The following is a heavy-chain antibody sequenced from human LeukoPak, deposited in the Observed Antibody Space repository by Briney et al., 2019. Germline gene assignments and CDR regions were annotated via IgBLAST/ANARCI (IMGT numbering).Heavy chain of an antibody. CDR1: GFIFSNYY. CDR2: IKKDGSDQ. J-gene: IGHJ4*02. D-gene: IGHD5-24*01. Sequence: PGGSLRLFCVAPGFIFSNYYMSWVRQAPGQGLAWVATIKKDGSDQYYVDSLKGRFTISRDNANNSLYLQMNILRVEDTAVYYCARGAWRQFDNWGQGTLVTVSS. CDR3: ARGAWRQFDN. V-gene: IGHV3-7*05.